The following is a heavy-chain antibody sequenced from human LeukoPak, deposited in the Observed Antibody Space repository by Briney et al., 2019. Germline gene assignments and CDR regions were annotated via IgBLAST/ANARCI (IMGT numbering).Heavy chain of an antibody. CDR1: GYTFTSYD. CDR3: ARSSSSWYPYFDY. Sequence: ASVKVSCKASGYTFTSYDINWVRQATGQGLEWMGWMNPNSGNTGYAQKFQGRVTMTRNTSISTAYMELSSLRSEDTAVYYCARSSSSWYPYFDYWGQGTLVTVSS. V-gene: IGHV1-8*01. D-gene: IGHD6-13*01. CDR2: MNPNSGNT. J-gene: IGHJ4*02.